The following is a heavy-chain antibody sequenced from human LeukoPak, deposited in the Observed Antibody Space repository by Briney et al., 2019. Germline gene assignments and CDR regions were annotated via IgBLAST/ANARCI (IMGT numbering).Heavy chain of an antibody. CDR1: GGSISSSNW. J-gene: IGHJ4*02. D-gene: IGHD6-13*01. Sequence: PSETLSLTCAVSGGSISSSNWWSWVRQPPGKGLEWIGEINHSGSTNYNPSLKSRVTISVDTSKNQFSLKLSSVTAADTAVYYCARSAAGTRGPLDYWGQGTLVTVSS. V-gene: IGHV4-4*02. CDR2: INHSGST. CDR3: ARSAAGTRGPLDY.